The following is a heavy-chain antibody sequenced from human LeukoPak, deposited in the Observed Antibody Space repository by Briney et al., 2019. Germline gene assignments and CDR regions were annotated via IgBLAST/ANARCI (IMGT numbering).Heavy chain of an antibody. CDR1: GFSFSIYW. Sequence: GGSLRLSCAASGFSFSIYWMTWVRQAPGKGLEWVANIKGDGSAQFYVDSVKGRFAISRDNARNSLYLHMNSLRDEDTAVYYCATSVDTAAGPYWGQGTLVTVS. V-gene: IGHV3-7*01. J-gene: IGHJ4*02. CDR2: IKGDGSAQ. D-gene: IGHD5-18*01. CDR3: ATSVDTAAGPY.